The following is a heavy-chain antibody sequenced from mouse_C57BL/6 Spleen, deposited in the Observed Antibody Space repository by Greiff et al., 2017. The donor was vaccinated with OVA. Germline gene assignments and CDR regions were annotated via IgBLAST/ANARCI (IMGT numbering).Heavy chain of an antibody. CDR1: GFNIKDYY. V-gene: IGHV14-2*01. CDR3: APITTVVARYVDV. CDR2: IDPEDGET. J-gene: IGHJ1*03. D-gene: IGHD1-1*01. Sequence: VQLQQSGAELVKPGASVKLSCTASGFNIKDYYMHWVKQRPEQGLEWIGRIDPEDGETKYAPKFQGKATITADTSSNTAYLQLSSLTSEDTAVYDCAPITTVVARYVDVWGTGTTVTVSA.